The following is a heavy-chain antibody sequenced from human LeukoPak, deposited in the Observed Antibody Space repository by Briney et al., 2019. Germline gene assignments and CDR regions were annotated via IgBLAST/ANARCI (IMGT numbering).Heavy chain of an antibody. CDR2: IYYSGST. Sequence: SETLSLTCTVSGGSISSYYWSWIRQPPGKGLEWIGYIYYSGSTNYNPSLKSRVTISVDTSKNQFSLKLSSVTAADTAVYYCARDRGYSYGPDYWGQGTLVIVSS. D-gene: IGHD5-18*01. V-gene: IGHV4-59*01. J-gene: IGHJ4*02. CDR3: ARDRGYSYGPDY. CDR1: GGSISSYY.